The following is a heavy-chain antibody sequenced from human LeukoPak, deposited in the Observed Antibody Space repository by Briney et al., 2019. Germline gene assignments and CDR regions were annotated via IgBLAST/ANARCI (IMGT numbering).Heavy chain of an antibody. CDR1: GYTFTSYG. CDR3: ARAYHYDFWSGYPDYYYYGMDV. CDR2: ISAYNGNT. D-gene: IGHD3-3*01. V-gene: IGHV1-18*01. J-gene: IGHJ6*02. Sequence: GASVKVSCKVSGYTFTSYGISWVRQAPGQGLGWMGWISAYNGNTNYAQKLQGRVTMTTDTSTSTAYMELRSLRSDDTAVYYCARAYHYDFWSGYPDYYYYGMDVWGQGTTVTVSS.